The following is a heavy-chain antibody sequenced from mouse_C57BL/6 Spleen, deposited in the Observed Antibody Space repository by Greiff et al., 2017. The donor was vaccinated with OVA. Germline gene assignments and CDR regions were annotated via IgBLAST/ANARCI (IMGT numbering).Heavy chain of an antibody. J-gene: IGHJ1*03. CDR1: GYTFTDYN. V-gene: IGHV1-18*01. D-gene: IGHD1-1*01. CDR3: ARGRFDYYGSSYGYFDV. CDR2: INPNNGGT. Sequence: VQLQQSGPELVKPGASVKIPCKASGYTFTDYNMDWVKQSHGKSLEWIGDINPNNGGTIYNQKFKGKATLTVDKSSSTAYMELRSLTSEDTAVYYCARGRFDYYGSSYGYFDVWGTGTTVTVSS.